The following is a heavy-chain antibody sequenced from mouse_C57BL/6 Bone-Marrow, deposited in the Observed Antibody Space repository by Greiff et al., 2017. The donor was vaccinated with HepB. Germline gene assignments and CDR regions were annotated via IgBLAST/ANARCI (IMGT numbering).Heavy chain of an antibody. CDR1: GYSFTDYN. Sequence: VQLQQSGPELVKPGASVTISCKASGYSFTDYNMNWVKQSNGKSLEWIGVINPNCGTTSYNQKFKGKATLTVDQSSRTAYMQLNSLTSEDSAVYYCSRSFYYGSFYAMDYWGQGTAVTVSA. CDR3: SRSFYYGSFYAMDY. V-gene: IGHV1-39*01. D-gene: IGHD1-1*01. CDR2: INPNCGTT. J-gene: IGHJ4*01.